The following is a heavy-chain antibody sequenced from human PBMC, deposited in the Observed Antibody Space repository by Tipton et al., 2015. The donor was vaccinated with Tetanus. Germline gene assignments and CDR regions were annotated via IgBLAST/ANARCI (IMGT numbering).Heavy chain of an antibody. CDR1: GFIFNSYG. J-gene: IGHJ4*02. CDR2: INPNSGGT. V-gene: IGHV1-2*02. Sequence: QVQLVQSGGGVVQPGRSRRLSCATSGFIFNSYGIHWVRQAPGQGLEWMGWINPNSGGTNYAQKFQGRVTMTRDTSISTAYMEVSRLRSDDTAIYYCARGMDYDSSGIDDFWGQGTLVTVSS. CDR3: ARGMDYDSSGIDDF. D-gene: IGHD3-22*01.